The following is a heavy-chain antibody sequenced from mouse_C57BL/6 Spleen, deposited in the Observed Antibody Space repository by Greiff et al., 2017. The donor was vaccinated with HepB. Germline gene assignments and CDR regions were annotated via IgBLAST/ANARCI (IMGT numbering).Heavy chain of an antibody. CDR3: TRVNYYGSSYGYWYFDV. CDR1: GYTFTSYW. Sequence: VKLQESGTVLARPGASVKMSCKTSGYTFTSYWMHWVKQRPGQGLEWIGAIYPGNSDTSYNQKFKGKAKLTAVTSASTAYMELSSLTNEDSAVYYCTRVNYYGSSYGYWYFDVWGTGTTVTVSS. D-gene: IGHD1-1*01. V-gene: IGHV1-5*01. J-gene: IGHJ1*03. CDR2: IYPGNSDT.